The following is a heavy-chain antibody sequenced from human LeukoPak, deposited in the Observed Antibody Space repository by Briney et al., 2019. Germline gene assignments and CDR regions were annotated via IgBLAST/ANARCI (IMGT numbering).Heavy chain of an antibody. Sequence: SVKVSCKASGGTFSSYTISWVRQAPGQGREWMGRLIPILGIANYAQKFQGRVTITADKSTSTAYMELSSLRSEDTAVYYCASRRHYYDSSGYYQSIPFDYWGQGTLVTVSS. V-gene: IGHV1-69*02. CDR1: GGTFSSYT. D-gene: IGHD3-22*01. CDR2: LIPILGIA. CDR3: ASRRHYYDSSGYYQSIPFDY. J-gene: IGHJ4*02.